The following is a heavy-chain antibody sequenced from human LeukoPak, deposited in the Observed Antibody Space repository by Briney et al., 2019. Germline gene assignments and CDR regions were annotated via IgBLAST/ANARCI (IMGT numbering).Heavy chain of an antibody. CDR3: ARDRGLIQLWFL. V-gene: IGHV4-61*02. Sequence: SETLSLTCTVSGGSISSGSYYWSWIRQPAGKGLEWIGRIYTSGSTSYNPSLESRVTISVDTSKNQFSLKLSSVTAADTAVYYCARDRGLIQLWFLWGQGTLVTVSS. CDR2: IYTSGST. J-gene: IGHJ4*02. CDR1: GGSISSGSYY. D-gene: IGHD5-18*01.